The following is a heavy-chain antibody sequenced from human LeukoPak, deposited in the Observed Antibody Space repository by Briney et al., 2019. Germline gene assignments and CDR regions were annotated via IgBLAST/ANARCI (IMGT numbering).Heavy chain of an antibody. CDR1: GFAFSIYA. J-gene: IGHJ4*02. CDR3: AKDSSVYHYDSRNLDY. Sequence: GGSLRLSCLASGFAFSIYAMDWVRQAPGQGLKWVSAVGTGADTYYADSVRGRFTISRDNSKNTLYLQMNSLRVEDTAVYYCAKDSSVYHYDSRNLDYWGQGTLVTVSS. CDR2: VGTGADT. V-gene: IGHV3-23*01. D-gene: IGHD3-22*01.